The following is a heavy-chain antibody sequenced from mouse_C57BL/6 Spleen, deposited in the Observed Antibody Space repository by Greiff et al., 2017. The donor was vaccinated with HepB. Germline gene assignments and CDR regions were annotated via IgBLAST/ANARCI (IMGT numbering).Heavy chain of an antibody. V-gene: IGHV5-4*01. J-gene: IGHJ4*01. D-gene: IGHD1-1*01. Sequence: EVMLVESGGGLVKPGGSLKLSCAASGFTFSSYAMSWVRQTPEKRLEWVATISDGGSYTYYPDNVKGRFTISRANAKNNLYLQMSHLKSEDTAMYYCARDFYGSSLYYYAMDYWGQGTSVTVSS. CDR1: GFTFSSYA. CDR3: ARDFYGSSLYYYAMDY. CDR2: ISDGGSYT.